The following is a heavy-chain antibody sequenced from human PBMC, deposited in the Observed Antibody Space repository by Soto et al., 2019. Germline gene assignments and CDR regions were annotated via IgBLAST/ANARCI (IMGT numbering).Heavy chain of an antibody. V-gene: IGHV1-18*01. Sequence: QVQLVQSGAEVKKPGASVKVSCKASGYTFTSYGISWVRQAPGQGLEWMGWISAYNGNTNYAQKLQGRVTMTTATSTSTAYMELRSLRSDATPFYYSSTAALDFPPWAQATLVTVSS. D-gene: IGHD3-3*01. CDR3: STAALDFPP. J-gene: IGHJ5*02. CDR1: GYTFTSYG. CDR2: ISAYNGNT.